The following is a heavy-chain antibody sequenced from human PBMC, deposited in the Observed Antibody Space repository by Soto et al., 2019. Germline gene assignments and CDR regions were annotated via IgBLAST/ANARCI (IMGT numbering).Heavy chain of an antibody. Sequence: PGGALRLSCAASGFTFISYSMNWVLQAPWKGLEWVSYISSSSSTIYYADSVKGRFTISRDNAKNSLYLQMNSLRAEDTAVYYCARGKEMATMEEFDYWGQGTLVTVSS. CDR3: ARGKEMATMEEFDY. D-gene: IGHD5-12*01. CDR2: ISSSSSTI. J-gene: IGHJ4*02. CDR1: GFTFISYS. V-gene: IGHV3-48*01.